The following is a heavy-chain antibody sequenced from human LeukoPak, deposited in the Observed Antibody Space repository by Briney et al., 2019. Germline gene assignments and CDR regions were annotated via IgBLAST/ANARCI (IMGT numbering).Heavy chain of an antibody. J-gene: IGHJ4*02. CDR3: ARVETHYYGFDY. D-gene: IGHD1-26*01. CDR2: ISSSSSYI. V-gene: IGHV3-21*01. CDR1: GFTVSSNY. Sequence: GGSLRLSCAASGFTVSSNYMSWVRQAPGKGLEWVSSISSSSSYIYYADSVKGRFTISRDNAKNSLYLQMNSLRAEDTAVYYCARVETHYYGFDYWGQGTLVTVSS.